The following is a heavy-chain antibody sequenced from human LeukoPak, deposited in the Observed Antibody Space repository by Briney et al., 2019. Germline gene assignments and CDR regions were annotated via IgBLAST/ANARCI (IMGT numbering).Heavy chain of an antibody. CDR1: GYSFSIQW. CDR3: ARMRVGGTRDLGDSCDSFDM. Sequence: GESLKISCRGSGYSFSIQWIGWVRQMPGKGLEWMGMIYPGDSDTKYSPSFEGQVTLSVDKSISTAYLQWSSLKASDTAMYFCARMRVGGTRDLGDSCDSFDMWGQGTMVTVSS. CDR2: IYPGDSDT. V-gene: IGHV5-51*01. J-gene: IGHJ3*02. D-gene: IGHD1-26*01.